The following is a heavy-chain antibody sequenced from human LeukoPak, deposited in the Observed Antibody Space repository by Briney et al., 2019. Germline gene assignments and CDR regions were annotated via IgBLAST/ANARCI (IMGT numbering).Heavy chain of an antibody. V-gene: IGHV3-23*01. D-gene: IGHD6-13*01. CDR3: AKDMDSSSWPFLPFDY. CDR2: ISGSGGST. J-gene: IGHJ4*02. Sequence: PGGSLRLSCAASGFTFSSYAMSWVRQAPRKGLEWVSAISGSGGSTYYAHSVKGRFTISRDNSKTTLYLQMNSLRAEDTAVYYCAKDMDSSSWPFLPFDYWGQGTLVTVSS. CDR1: GFTFSSYA.